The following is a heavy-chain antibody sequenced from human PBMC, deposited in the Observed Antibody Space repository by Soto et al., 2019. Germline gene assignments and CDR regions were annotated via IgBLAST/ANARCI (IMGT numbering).Heavy chain of an antibody. CDR1: GFTFSSYA. Sequence: GGSLRLSCAASGFTFSSYAMSWVRQAPGKGLEWVSAISGSGGSTYYADSVKGRFTISRDNSKNTLYLQMNSLRAEDTAVYYCALRERYYYDSSGYPGPFDYWGQGTLVTVSS. D-gene: IGHD3-22*01. CDR2: ISGSGGST. CDR3: ALRERYYYDSSGYPGPFDY. J-gene: IGHJ4*02. V-gene: IGHV3-23*01.